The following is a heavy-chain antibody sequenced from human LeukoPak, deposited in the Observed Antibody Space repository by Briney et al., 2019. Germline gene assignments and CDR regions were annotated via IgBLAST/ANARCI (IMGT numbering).Heavy chain of an antibody. CDR1: GFTFSSYG. CDR3: ANNLRYFDWSSPDDAFDI. D-gene: IGHD3-9*01. J-gene: IGHJ3*02. CDR2: ISYDGSNK. Sequence: PGGSLRLSCAASGFTFSSYGMHWVRQAPGKGLEWVAVISYDGSNKYYADSVKGRFTISRDNSKNTLYLQMNSLRAEDTAVYYCANNLRYFDWSSPDDAFDIWGQGTVVTVSS. V-gene: IGHV3-30*18.